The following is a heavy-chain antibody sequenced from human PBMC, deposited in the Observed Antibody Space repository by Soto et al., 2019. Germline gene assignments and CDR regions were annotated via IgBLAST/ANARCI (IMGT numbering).Heavy chain of an antibody. V-gene: IGHV4-59*12. CDR1: GASISSYY. D-gene: IGHD3-3*01. Sequence: SETLSLTCTVSGASISSYYWSWIRQPPGKGLEWIGYIFYTGSTNYNPSLKSRVTISVDTSKNQFSLKLSSVTAADTAVYYCARASVFGVVIIDYFDYGGQGTLVTVPS. CDR3: ARASVFGVVIIDYFDY. J-gene: IGHJ4*02. CDR2: IFYTGST.